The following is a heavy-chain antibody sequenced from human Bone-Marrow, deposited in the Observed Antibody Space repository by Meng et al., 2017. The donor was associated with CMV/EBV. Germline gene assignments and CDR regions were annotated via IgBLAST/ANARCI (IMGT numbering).Heavy chain of an antibody. CDR1: GYTFTSYY. D-gene: IGHD3-10*01. CDR2: INPSGGST. J-gene: IGHJ4*02. Sequence: ASVKVSCKASGYTFTSYYMHWVRQAPGQGLEWMGIINPSGGSTSYAQRFQGRVTMTRDTSTSTVYMELSSLRSEDTAVYYCARLTVGSGSSPKSKIDDYWGQGTLVTVSS. CDR3: ARLTVGSGSSPKSKIDDY. V-gene: IGHV1-46*01.